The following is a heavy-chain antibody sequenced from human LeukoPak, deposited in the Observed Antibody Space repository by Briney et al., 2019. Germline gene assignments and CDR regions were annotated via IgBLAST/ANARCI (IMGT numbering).Heavy chain of an antibody. CDR1: GGSISSSSYY. D-gene: IGHD6-19*01. Sequence: SETLSLTCTVSGGSISSSSYYWGWIRQPPGKGLEWIGSIYYSGSTYYNPSLKSRVTISVDTSKNQFSLKLSSVTAADTAVYYCARVLIAVAGFDYWGQGTLVTVSS. V-gene: IGHV4-39*07. CDR3: ARVLIAVAGFDY. J-gene: IGHJ4*02. CDR2: IYYSGST.